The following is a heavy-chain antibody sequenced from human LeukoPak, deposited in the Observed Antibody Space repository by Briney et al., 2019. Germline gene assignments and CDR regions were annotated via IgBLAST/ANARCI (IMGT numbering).Heavy chain of an antibody. V-gene: IGHV1-69*13. CDR2: IIPIFGTA. D-gene: IGHD3-9*01. Sequence: ASVKVSCKASGGTFSSYAISWVRQAPGQGLEWMGGIIPIFGTANYAQKFQGRVTITADESTSTAYMELSSLRSEDTAVYYCARDRNYDILTGYYNYYFDYWGQGTLVTVSS. J-gene: IGHJ4*02. CDR3: ARDRNYDILTGYYNYYFDY. CDR1: GGTFSSYA.